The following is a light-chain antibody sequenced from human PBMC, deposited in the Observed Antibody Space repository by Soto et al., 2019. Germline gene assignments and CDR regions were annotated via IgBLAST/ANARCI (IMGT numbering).Light chain of an antibody. CDR1: QSVSNSQ. CDR2: GAS. V-gene: IGKV3-20*01. J-gene: IGKJ4*01. CDR3: QQYARSPLT. Sequence: EIVLAQSLGTLSLSPGERATLSCRASQSVSNSQLAWYQQKPGQAPRLLIYGASSRATGIPDRFSGSGSGTDFTLSINRLEPEDFAVYYCQQYARSPLTFGGGTKIEIK.